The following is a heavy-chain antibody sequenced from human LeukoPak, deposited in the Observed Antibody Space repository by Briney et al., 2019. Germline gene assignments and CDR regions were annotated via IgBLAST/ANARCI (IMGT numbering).Heavy chain of an antibody. Sequence: PSETLSFTCTVSGGSISSYYWSWIRQPPGKGLEWIGYIYYSGSTNYNPSLKSRVTISVDTSKNQFSLKLSSVTAADTAVYYCASTYYDFWSGYSPQGLFDYWGQGSLVTVSS. D-gene: IGHD3-3*01. V-gene: IGHV4-59*12. J-gene: IGHJ4*02. CDR1: GGSISSYY. CDR2: IYYSGST. CDR3: ASTYYDFWSGYSPQGLFDY.